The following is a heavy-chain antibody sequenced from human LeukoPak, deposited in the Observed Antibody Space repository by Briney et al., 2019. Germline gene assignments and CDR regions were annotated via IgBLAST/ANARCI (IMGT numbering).Heavy chain of an antibody. CDR2: IYSGGST. D-gene: IGHD3-22*01. CDR3: ARDGYYYDSSGYSGGY. V-gene: IGHV3-66*02. CDR1: GFTVSSNY. Sequence: GGSLRLSCAASGFTVSSNYMSWVRQAPGKGLEWVSVIYSGGSTYYADSVKGRFTISRDNSKNTLYLQMNSLRAEDTAVYYCARDGYYYDSSGYSGGYWGRGTLVTVSS. J-gene: IGHJ4*02.